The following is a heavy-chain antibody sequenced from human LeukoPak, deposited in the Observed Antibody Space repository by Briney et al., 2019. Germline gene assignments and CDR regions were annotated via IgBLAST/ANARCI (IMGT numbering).Heavy chain of an antibody. J-gene: IGHJ4*02. CDR1: GFSVSSFG. Sequence: GGSLRLSCAASGFSVSSFGMHWVRQAPGKGLEWVAVMWYDGDNQYYADSVKGRFTNSRDDSENTVSLQMDSLRVEDTAIYYCARDHEGALATCSFEYWGQGIRVTVSS. V-gene: IGHV3-33*01. CDR2: MWYDGDNQ. D-gene: IGHD1-26*01. CDR3: ARDHEGALATCSFEY.